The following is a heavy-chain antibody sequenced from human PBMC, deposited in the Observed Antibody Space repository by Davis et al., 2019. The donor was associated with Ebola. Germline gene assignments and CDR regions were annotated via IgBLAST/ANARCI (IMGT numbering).Heavy chain of an antibody. V-gene: IGHV7-4-1*02. CDR1: GGTFSSYS. Sequence: AASVKVSCKASGGTFSSYSVSWVRQAPGQGLEWMGWINTNTGNPTYAQGFTGRFVFSLDTSVSTAYLQISSLKAGDTAVYYWARGGGGVWGQGTLVTVSS. CDR3: ARGGGGV. J-gene: IGHJ4*02. CDR2: INTNTGNP. D-gene: IGHD3-16*01.